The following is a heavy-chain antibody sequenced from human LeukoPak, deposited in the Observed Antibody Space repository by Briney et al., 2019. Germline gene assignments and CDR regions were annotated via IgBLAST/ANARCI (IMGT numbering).Heavy chain of an antibody. J-gene: IGHJ4*02. CDR1: GYTFTGYY. Sequence: VASVKVSCKASGYTFTGYYMHWVRQAPGQGLEWMGWINPNSGGTNYAQKFQDRVTMTRDTSITTAYMELSRLTSDDTAVYYCARDKSIAARPAFDYWGQGTLVTASS. D-gene: IGHD6-6*01. CDR3: ARDKSIAARPAFDY. V-gene: IGHV1-2*02. CDR2: INPNSGGT.